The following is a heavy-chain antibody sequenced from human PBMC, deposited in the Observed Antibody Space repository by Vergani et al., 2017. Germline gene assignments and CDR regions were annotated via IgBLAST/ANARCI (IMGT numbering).Heavy chain of an antibody. D-gene: IGHD1-26*01. V-gene: IGHV5-10-1*03. CDR1: GYSFTSYW. CDR2: IDPSDSYT. CDR3: ARHPPPGSYPPPLCDY. J-gene: IGHJ4*02. Sequence: EVQLVQSGAEVKKPGESLRISCKGSGYSFTSYWISWVRQMPGKGLEWMGRIDPSDSYTNYSPSFQGHVTISADKSISTAYLQWSSLKASDTAMYYCARHPPPGSYPPPLCDYWGQGTLVTVSS.